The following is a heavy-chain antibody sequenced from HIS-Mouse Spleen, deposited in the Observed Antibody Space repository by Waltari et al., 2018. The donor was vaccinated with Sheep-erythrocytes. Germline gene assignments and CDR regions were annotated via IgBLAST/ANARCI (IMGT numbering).Heavy chain of an antibody. Sequence: QVQLVQSGAEVKKPGASVKVSCKASGYTFTGYYMHWVRQAPGQGLEWMGWINHNSGGTNYAQKFQGRVTMTRDTSISTAYMELSRLRSDDTAVYYCARDGGSYFFQHWGQGTLVTVSS. CDR3: ARDGGSYFFQH. CDR2: INHNSGGT. V-gene: IGHV1-2*02. D-gene: IGHD3-10*01. CDR1: GYTFTGYY. J-gene: IGHJ1*01.